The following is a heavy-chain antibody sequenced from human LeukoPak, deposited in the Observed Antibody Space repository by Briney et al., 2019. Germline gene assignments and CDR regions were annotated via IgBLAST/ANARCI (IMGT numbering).Heavy chain of an antibody. CDR2: IYSGGST. CDR1: GFTVSSNY. V-gene: IGHV3-66*01. J-gene: IGHJ4*02. CDR3: ARDLSAGYSPLGY. Sequence: GGSLRLSCAASGFTVSSNYMSWVRQAPGKGLEWVSVIYSGGSTYYADSVKGRFTISRDNSKNTLYLQMNSLRAEDTAVYYCARDLSAGYSPLGYWGQGTLVTVSS. D-gene: IGHD1-26*01.